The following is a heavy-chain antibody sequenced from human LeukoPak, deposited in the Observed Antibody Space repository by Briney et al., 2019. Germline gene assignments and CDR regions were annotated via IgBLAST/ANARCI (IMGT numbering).Heavy chain of an antibody. Sequence: KSLETLSLTCTVSGGSISSSSYYWGWIRQPPGKGLEWIGSIYYSGSTYYNPSLKSRVTISVDTSKNQFSLKLSSVTAADTAVYYCARIQQQLVPTFDYWGQGTLVTVSS. D-gene: IGHD6-13*01. CDR2: IYYSGST. J-gene: IGHJ4*02. CDR3: ARIQQQLVPTFDY. V-gene: IGHV4-39*01. CDR1: GGSISSSSYY.